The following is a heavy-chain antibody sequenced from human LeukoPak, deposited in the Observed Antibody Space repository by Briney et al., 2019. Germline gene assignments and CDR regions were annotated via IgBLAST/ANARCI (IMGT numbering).Heavy chain of an antibody. D-gene: IGHD7-27*01. Sequence: GASVKVSCKASGGTFSSYAISRVRQAPGQGLEWMGGIIPIFGTANYAQKFQGRVTITADESTSTAYMELSSLRSEDTAVYYCVGGAPNWGFDFWGQGTLVIVPS. J-gene: IGHJ4*02. CDR2: IIPIFGTA. CDR1: GGTFSSYA. CDR3: VGGAPNWGFDF. V-gene: IGHV1-69*01.